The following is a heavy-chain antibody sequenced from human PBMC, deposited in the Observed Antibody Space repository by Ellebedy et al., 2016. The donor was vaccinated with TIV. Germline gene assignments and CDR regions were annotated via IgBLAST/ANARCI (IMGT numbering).Heavy chain of an antibody. CDR3: AREGTMVVTSNSVYFDL. D-gene: IGHD4/OR15-4a*01. Sequence: SETLSLXXTVSGYSITTTHYWGCTRQHPGKGLELVGFIHHSGSTFQNPSLKSPVSMSVDTSANQFSLRLSSVTAADTAVYYCAREGTMVVTSNSVYFDLWGQGILVTVSS. V-gene: IGHV4-38-2*02. J-gene: IGHJ4*02. CDR1: GYSITTTHY. CDR2: IHHSGST.